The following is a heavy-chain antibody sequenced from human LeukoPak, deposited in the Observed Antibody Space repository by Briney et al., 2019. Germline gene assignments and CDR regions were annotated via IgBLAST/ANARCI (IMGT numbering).Heavy chain of an antibody. CDR1: GGSISTYY. Sequence: SETLSLTCTFSGGSISTYYWSWIRQPPGKGLKWIGYIYYSGSTNYNPSLKSRVTISVDTSKNQFSLKLSSVTAADTAVYYCARTRAKWGVDYWGQGTLVTVSS. V-gene: IGHV4-59*01. CDR3: ARTRAKWGVDY. D-gene: IGHD3-16*01. J-gene: IGHJ4*02. CDR2: IYYSGST.